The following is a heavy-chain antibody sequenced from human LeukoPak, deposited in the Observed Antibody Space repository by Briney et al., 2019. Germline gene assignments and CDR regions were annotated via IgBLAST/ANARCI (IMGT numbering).Heavy chain of an antibody. CDR2: ISYDGSNK. D-gene: IGHD3-9*01. V-gene: IGHV3-30*19. CDR1: GFNFNNYW. J-gene: IGHJ4*02. CDR3: ARGNLLLLRYFDWLLNYFDY. Sequence: PGGSLRLSCTVSGFNFNNYWMHWVRQAPGKGLEWVAVISYDGSNKYYADSVKGRFTISRDNSKNTLYLQMNSLRAEDTAVYYCARGNLLLLRYFDWLLNYFDYWGQGTLVTVSS.